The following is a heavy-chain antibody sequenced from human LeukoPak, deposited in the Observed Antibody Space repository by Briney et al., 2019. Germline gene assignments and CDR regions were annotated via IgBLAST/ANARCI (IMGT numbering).Heavy chain of an antibody. V-gene: IGHV3-7*01. CDR2: IKQDGSEK. CDR3: ARDDGGNFIDY. D-gene: IGHD4-23*01. CDR1: GFTFSSYW. Sequence: GGSLRLSCAASGFTFSSYWMSWVRQAPGKGLEGVAHIKQDGSEKYYVDSVKGRFTISRDNAKNSLYLQMNSLRAEDTDVYYCARDDGGNFIDYWGQGTLVTVSS. J-gene: IGHJ4*02.